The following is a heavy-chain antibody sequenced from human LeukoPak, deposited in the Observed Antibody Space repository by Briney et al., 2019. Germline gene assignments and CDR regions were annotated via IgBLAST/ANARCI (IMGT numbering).Heavy chain of an antibody. J-gene: IGHJ4*02. V-gene: IGHV5-51*01. CDR3: ARRGSGSYYFDY. D-gene: IGHD3-10*01. CDR2: IYPGDSHT. Sequence: MGIIYPGDSHTRYSPSFQGQVTISADKSISTACLQWSSLKASDTAMYYCARRGSGSYYFDYWGQGTLVTVSS.